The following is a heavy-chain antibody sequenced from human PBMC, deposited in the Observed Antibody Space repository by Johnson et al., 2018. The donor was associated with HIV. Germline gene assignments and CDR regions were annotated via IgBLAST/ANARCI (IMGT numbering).Heavy chain of an antibody. CDR2: IYPVGST. Sequence: EVPLVESAVGLVQSGGSLSLSCGASVFSVSNNYMNWVRQAPGKGLACVSFIYPVGSTYYADSVMVRFHFSRDNSKNTLYLQMRSLRVEDTAIYYCARDGESQQLPLGDAFDVWGQGTMVTVSS. D-gene: IGHD6-13*01. J-gene: IGHJ3*01. V-gene: IGHV3-66*01. CDR3: ARDGESQQLPLGDAFDV. CDR1: VFSVSNNY.